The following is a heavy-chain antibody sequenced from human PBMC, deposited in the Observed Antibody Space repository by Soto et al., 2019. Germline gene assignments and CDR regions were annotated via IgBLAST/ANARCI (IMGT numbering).Heavy chain of an antibody. J-gene: IGHJ4*02. CDR2: IKQDGNEK. D-gene: IGHD6-19*01. Sequence: EVQLVDSGGALVQPGESLRLSCAASGFTFSDYLVTWVRQAPGKGLEWVATIKQDGNEKYYVDSVKGRFTISRDNAKNSLYLRLNALRAEDTAVYYCAIGHWLGKWGQGTLVTVSS. CDR1: GFTFSDYL. V-gene: IGHV3-7*01. CDR3: AIGHWLGK.